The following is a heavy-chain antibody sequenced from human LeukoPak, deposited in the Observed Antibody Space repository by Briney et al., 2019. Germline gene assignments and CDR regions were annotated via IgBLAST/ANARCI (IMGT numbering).Heavy chain of an antibody. Sequence: SETLSLTCTVSGASISSQYWSWLRKTPGKGLEWIAYIHHTETSNYNPSLKSRVTISIDTSMNQFSLTLSSVTAADTAVYYCARVPKYSYGYFDFWGQGTPVTVSS. CDR2: IHHTETS. J-gene: IGHJ4*02. D-gene: IGHD1-26*01. V-gene: IGHV4-59*11. CDR3: ARVPKYSYGYFDF. CDR1: GASISSQY.